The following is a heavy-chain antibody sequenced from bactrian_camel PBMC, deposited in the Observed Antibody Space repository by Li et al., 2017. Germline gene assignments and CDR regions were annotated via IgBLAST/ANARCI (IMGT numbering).Heavy chain of an antibody. CDR3: ATVRIQIIVSGIARTSMYFDY. CDR2: ILGDGRDT. J-gene: IGHJ6*01. V-gene: IGHV3S7*01. D-gene: IGHD2*01. CDR1: GFRFSSYA. Sequence: VQLVESGGGLVPPGGSLRLSCVASGFRFSSYAMTWVRQAPGKGLEWIASILGDGRDTYYADRVKGRFTIARDNDKNTVYLHVNSLKPEDTGLYYCATVRIQIIVSGIARTSMYFDYWGQGTQVTVS.